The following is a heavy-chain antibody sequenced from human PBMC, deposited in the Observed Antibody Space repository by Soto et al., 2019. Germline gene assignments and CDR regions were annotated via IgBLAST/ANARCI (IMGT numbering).Heavy chain of an antibody. V-gene: IGHV3-23*01. Sequence: GGSLRLSCAASGFIFSDYAMTWVRQAPGRGLEWVSTISGTRGRQRNTFYTASVKGRFTVTRDNSKNTLFLQMNSLRVEDTAVYYCAKNQGVELVPLATVDWFDPWGQGSVVTSPQ. CDR3: AKNQGVELVPLATVDWFDP. CDR2: ISGTRGRQRNT. J-gene: IGHJ5*02. D-gene: IGHD1-26*01. CDR1: GFIFSDYA.